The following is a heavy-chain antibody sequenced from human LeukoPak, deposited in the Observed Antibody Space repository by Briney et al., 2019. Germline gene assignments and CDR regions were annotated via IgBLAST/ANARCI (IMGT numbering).Heavy chain of an antibody. CDR3: AKDAPHYYVRVPFDY. CDR1: GFTFSSYS. CDR2: ISSSSSYI. V-gene: IGHV3-21*04. Sequence: GGPLRLSCAASGFTFSSYSMNWVRQAPGKGLEWVSSISSSSSYIYYADSVKGRFTISRDNAKDSLYLQTNSLRAEDTAVYYCAKDAPHYYVRVPFDYWGQGTLVTVSS. J-gene: IGHJ4*02. D-gene: IGHD3-10*02.